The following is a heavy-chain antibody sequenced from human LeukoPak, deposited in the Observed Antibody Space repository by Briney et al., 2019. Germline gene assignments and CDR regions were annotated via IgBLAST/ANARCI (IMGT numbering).Heavy chain of an antibody. J-gene: IGHJ4*02. D-gene: IGHD4-23*01. Sequence: PGGCLRLSCAASRFSLTSDAMCWVRHAPRGGVGWVLGISGSGRSTYNADSVKGRFTISRDNYKSSLYLQMNSLRAEDTAVYYCVKERGYEDGNSGQFDCWGQGTLVTVSS. V-gene: IGHV3-23*01. CDR2: ISGSGRST. CDR1: RFSLTSDA. CDR3: VKERGYEDGNSGQFDC.